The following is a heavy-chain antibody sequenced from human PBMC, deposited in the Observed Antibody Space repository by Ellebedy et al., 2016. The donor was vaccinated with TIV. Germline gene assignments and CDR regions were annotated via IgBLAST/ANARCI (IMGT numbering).Heavy chain of an antibody. CDR1: GGSFSGYY. J-gene: IGHJ5*02. CDR2: IYYSGST. CDR3: ARGGGRFDP. Sequence: MPSETLSLTCAVYGGSFSGYYWSWIRQHPGKGLEWIGYIYYSGSTYYNPSLKSRVTISVDTSKNQFSLKLSSVTAADTAVYYCARGGGRFDPWGQGTLVTVSS. D-gene: IGHD3-3*01. V-gene: IGHV4-34*01.